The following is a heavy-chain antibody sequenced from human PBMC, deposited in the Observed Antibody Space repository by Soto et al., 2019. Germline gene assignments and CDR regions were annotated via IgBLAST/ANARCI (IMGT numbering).Heavy chain of an antibody. Sequence: QVQLQQWGAGLLKPSETLSLTCTVNGGSLTGYYWSWIRQPPGKGLEWIGEVKDGGSTNYSPSLRGQVSISADTSKTHCSLRLNSVTAADTAVSVGARDQEGIVATHWDQGALVTVSS. CDR3: ARDQEGIVATH. V-gene: IGHV4-34*01. CDR1: GGSLTGYY. CDR2: VKDGGST. J-gene: IGHJ4*02. D-gene: IGHD5-12*01.